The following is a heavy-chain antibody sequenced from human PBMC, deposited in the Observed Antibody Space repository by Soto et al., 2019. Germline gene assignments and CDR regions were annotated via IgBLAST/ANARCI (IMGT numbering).Heavy chain of an antibody. CDR1: GFTFSSYA. CDR3: AKQQGPGTPYYYAMDV. J-gene: IGHJ6*02. Sequence: PGXSLRLSCEASGFTFSSYAITWVGPAPGKGLEWVSTLSGSGGSTYYAASVKGRFTISRDNSKDTLYLEMNSLRGDDTAVYFCAKQQGPGTPYYYAMDVWGQGTAVTVSS. D-gene: IGHD1-1*01. CDR2: LSGSGGST. V-gene: IGHV3-23*01.